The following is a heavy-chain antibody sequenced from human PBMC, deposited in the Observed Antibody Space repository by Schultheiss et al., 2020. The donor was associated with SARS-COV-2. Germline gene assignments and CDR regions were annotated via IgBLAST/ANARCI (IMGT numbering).Heavy chain of an antibody. CDR2: ISAYNGNT. J-gene: IGHJ6*04. Sequence: ASVKVSCKASGYTFTAYGLTWVRQAPGQGLEWMGWISAYNGNTNYAQKLQGRVTMTTDTSTSTAYMELRSLRSDDTAVYYCARSPYSSSWLDVWGKGTTVTVSS. CDR1: GYTFTAYG. D-gene: IGHD6-13*01. V-gene: IGHV1-18*01. CDR3: ARSPYSSSWLDV.